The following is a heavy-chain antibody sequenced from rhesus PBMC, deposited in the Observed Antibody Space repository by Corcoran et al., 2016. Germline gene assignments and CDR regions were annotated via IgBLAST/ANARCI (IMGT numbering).Heavy chain of an antibody. D-gene: IGHD3-16*01. CDR2: IGGSRRTP. Sequence: QVQLQESGPGLVKPSETLSLTCAVSGYSISSGYYWGWIRQPPGKGLEGSGYIGGSRRTPHYTPTLKSGFTISKDSSRNQFSLKLSSVTAADTAVYYWARHGGLLRFQGFDVWGPGVLVTVSS. J-gene: IGHJ5-1*01. CDR1: GYSISSGYY. V-gene: IGHV4-99*01. CDR3: ARHGGLLRFQGFDV.